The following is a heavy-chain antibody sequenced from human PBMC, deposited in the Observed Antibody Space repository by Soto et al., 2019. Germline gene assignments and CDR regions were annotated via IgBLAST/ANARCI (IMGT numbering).Heavy chain of an antibody. CDR1: GFTFRDYY. V-gene: IGHV3-11*01. CDR3: ARTVTASYHYYYAMDV. CDR2: ISSSGSTM. J-gene: IGHJ6*02. Sequence: SLRLSCAASGFTFRDYYMSWIRQAPGKGLEWLSYISSSGSTMYYADSVKGRFTISRDNAKNSLHLQMNSLRAEDTAVYYCARTVTASYHYYYAMDVWGQGTTVTVSS. D-gene: IGHD4-4*01.